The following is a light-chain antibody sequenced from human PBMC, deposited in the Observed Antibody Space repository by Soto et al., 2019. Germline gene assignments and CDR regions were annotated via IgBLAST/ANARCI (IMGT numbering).Light chain of an antibody. CDR1: QSVSIY. CDR3: QQRSNWPGT. J-gene: IGKJ2*02. CDR2: DAS. Sequence: EIVLTQSPATLSLSPGERATLSCRASQSVSIYLAWYQQKPGQAPRLLIYDASNRATGIPARFSGGGSGTDFTLTISSLEPGDFAVYYCQQRSNWPGTFGQGTKLENK. V-gene: IGKV3-11*01.